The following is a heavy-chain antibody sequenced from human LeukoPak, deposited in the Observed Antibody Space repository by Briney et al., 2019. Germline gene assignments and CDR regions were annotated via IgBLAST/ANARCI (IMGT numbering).Heavy chain of an antibody. CDR3: AKERGYHLDY. V-gene: IGHV3-30*18. J-gene: IGHJ4*02. Sequence: GRSLRLSCAASGFTFSSYGMHWVRQAPGKGLEWVAVISYDGSNKYYADSVKGRFTISRDNSKNTLYLQMNSLRAEDTAVYYCAKERGYHLDYWGQGTLVTVSS. D-gene: IGHD5-18*01. CDR2: ISYDGSNK. CDR1: GFTFSSYG.